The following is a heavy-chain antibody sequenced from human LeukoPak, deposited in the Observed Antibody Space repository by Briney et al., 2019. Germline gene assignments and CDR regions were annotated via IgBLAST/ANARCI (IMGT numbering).Heavy chain of an antibody. CDR1: AFTSSSYC. Sequence: ARSLTPSCVPYAFTSSSYCTNWVSQAPKKLLEWVSSISSSSSQIYYADSVKGRFTISTAHANNSPYLQMNCLRANATAVSYCARDDIVVVPADASAEYFQHRGQGTLVTVSS. CDR3: ARDDIVVVPADASAEYFQH. CDR2: ISSSSSQI. D-gene: IGHD2-2*01. J-gene: IGHJ1*01. V-gene: IGHV3-21*01.